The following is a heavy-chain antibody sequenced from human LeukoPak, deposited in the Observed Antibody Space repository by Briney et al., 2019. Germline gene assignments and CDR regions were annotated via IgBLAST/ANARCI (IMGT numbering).Heavy chain of an antibody. D-gene: IGHD3-22*01. V-gene: IGHV4-34*01. CDR2: INHSGST. CDR1: GGSFSGYY. J-gene: IGHJ4*02. Sequence: SETLSLTCAVYGGSFSGYYWSWIRQPPGKGLEWIGEINHSGSTNYNPSLKSRVTISVDTSKNQFSLKLSSVTAADTAVYYCARRAFSSSDSSGYYLFDYWGQGTLVTVSS. CDR3: ARRAFSSSDSSGYYLFDY.